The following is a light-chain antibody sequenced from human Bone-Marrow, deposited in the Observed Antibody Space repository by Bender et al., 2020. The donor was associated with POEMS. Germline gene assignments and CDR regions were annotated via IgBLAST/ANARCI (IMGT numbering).Light chain of an antibody. CDR2: EGS. J-gene: IGLJ3*02. CDR3: QSYDNSLGGWV. CDR1: SSDVGGYNL. V-gene: IGLV2-14*02. Sequence: QSALTQPASVSGSPGQSITISCIGTSSDVGGYNLVSWYQQHPGKAPKVIIYEGSRRPSGVPDRFSGSKSGTSASLAITGLQAEDEGDYYCQSYDNSLGGWVFGGGTKLTVL.